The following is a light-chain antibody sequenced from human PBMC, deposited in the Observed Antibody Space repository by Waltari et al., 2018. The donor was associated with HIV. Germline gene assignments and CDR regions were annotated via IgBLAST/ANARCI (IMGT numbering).Light chain of an antibody. V-gene: IGLV3-21*02. CDR2: DDS. Sequence: SYVLTQSPSVSVAPGQTARIILCGNNIARKTRNWYQQRPGQAPVLVVYDDSDRPSGIPERFSGSNSGNTATLTISRVEAGDKADYYCQVWDSSSDHYVFGTGTKVTVL. CDR1: NIARKT. J-gene: IGLJ1*01. CDR3: QVWDSSSDHYV.